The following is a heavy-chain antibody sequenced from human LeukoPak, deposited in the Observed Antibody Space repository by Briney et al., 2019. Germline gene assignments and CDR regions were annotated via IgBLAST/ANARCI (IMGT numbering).Heavy chain of an antibody. D-gene: IGHD3-10*01. Sequence: ASVKVSCKVSGYTLPELLMNWVRQAPGKGLEWRGGMNPNSGNTGYAQKFQGRVTMTRNTSISTAYMELSSLRSEDTAVYYCARGGSGVYGSRGEHWGQGTLVTVSS. CDR1: GYTLPELL. V-gene: IGHV1-8*01. J-gene: IGHJ1*01. CDR3: ARGGSGVYGSRGEH. CDR2: MNPNSGNT.